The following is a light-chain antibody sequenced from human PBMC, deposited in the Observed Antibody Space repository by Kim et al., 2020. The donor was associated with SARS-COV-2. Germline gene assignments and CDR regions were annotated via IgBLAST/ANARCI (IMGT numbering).Light chain of an antibody. CDR3: AAWDDSLNGVV. J-gene: IGLJ2*01. CDR1: SSNIGHNP. CDR2: TNI. Sequence: GGSVTISCSGSSSNIGHNPVTWYQQVPGTAPKLLIYTNIERPSGVPDRFSGSKSGTSASLAISGLQSEDEADYYCAAWDDSLNGVVFGGGTQLTVL. V-gene: IGLV1-44*01.